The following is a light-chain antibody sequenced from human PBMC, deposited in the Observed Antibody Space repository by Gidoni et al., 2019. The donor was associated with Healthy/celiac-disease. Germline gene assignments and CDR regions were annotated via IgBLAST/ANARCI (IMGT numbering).Light chain of an antibody. CDR1: SSDVGCYNY. V-gene: IGLV2-14*01. CDR2: EVS. CDR3: SSYTSSSTLGV. J-gene: IGLJ2*01. Sequence: QSALTQPASVSGPPGQSITISCTGTSSDVGCYNYVSWHQQHPGKAPKLMIYEVSNRPSGVANRFSGSKSGNTASLTISGLQAEDEADYYCSSYTSSSTLGVFGGGTKLTVL.